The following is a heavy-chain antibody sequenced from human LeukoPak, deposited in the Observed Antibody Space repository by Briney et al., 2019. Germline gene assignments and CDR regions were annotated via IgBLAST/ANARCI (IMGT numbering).Heavy chain of an antibody. Sequence: PGGSLRLSCAASGFTFSSYAMSWVRQAPGKGLEWVSAISGSGGSTYYADSVKGRFTISRDNSKNTLYLQMNSPRAEDTAVYYCAKVRSGWYGIRNTQFDYWGQGTLVTVSS. CDR3: AKVRSGWYGIRNTQFDY. V-gene: IGHV3-23*01. CDR1: GFTFSSYA. J-gene: IGHJ4*02. CDR2: ISGSGGST. D-gene: IGHD6-19*01.